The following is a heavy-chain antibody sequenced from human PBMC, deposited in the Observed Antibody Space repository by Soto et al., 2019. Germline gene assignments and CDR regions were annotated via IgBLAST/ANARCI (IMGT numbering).Heavy chain of an antibody. V-gene: IGHV3-23*01. CDR3: SKDAVSRDGVWLAHD. Sequence: QLLESGGGLVQPGGSLRLSCAASGFSFSAYAMIWVRQAPGKGLEWVSGLYGSGGGIHYADFVKGRFTIYRDNYVNSVYLQMNSLRVEDTAVYYCSKDAVSRDGVWLAHDWGQGTVVTVSS. J-gene: IGHJ1*01. CDR1: GFSFSAYA. D-gene: IGHD5-12*01. CDR2: LYGSGGGI.